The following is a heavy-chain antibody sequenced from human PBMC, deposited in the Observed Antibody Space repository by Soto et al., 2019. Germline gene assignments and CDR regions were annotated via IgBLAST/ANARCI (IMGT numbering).Heavy chain of an antibody. Sequence: SETLSLTCAVYGGSFSGYYWSWIRQPPGKGLEWFGEINHSGSTNYNPSLKSRVTISVDTSKNQFSLKLSSVTAADTAVYYCARARRPRLPYYDSSGYAVFDYWGQGTLVTVSS. CDR2: INHSGST. J-gene: IGHJ4*02. V-gene: IGHV4-34*01. CDR3: ARARRPRLPYYDSSGYAVFDY. CDR1: GGSFSGYY. D-gene: IGHD3-22*01.